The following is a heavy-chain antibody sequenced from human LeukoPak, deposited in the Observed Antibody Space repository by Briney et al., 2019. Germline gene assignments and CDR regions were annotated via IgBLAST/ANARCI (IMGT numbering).Heavy chain of an antibody. J-gene: IGHJ5*02. D-gene: IGHD3-16*01. CDR1: GFPFSSHN. CDR2: INTGSNTI. CDR3: VRDGGAIGNMYR. V-gene: IGHV3-48*01. Sequence: GGSLRLSCAVSGFPFSSHNMDWVRQAPGKGLEWISYINTGSNTIYYADSVKGRLTLSRNKAANSLYLQINSLRAEDTAVYYCVRDGGAIGNMYRWGQGTLLTVSS.